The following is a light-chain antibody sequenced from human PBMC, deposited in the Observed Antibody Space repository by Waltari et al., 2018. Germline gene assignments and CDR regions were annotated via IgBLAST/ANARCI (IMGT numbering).Light chain of an antibody. CDR2: KAS. CDR1: QSISTW. V-gene: IGKV1-5*03. J-gene: IGKJ5*01. CDR3: QQYNSYSIT. Sequence: DIQMTQSPSTLSASVGDRVTITCRASQSISTWLAWYQQKPGKAPKLLIYKASNLESGVPARFSGSGAGTEFILTINSLQPDDFATYYCQQYNSYSITFGQGTRLEIK.